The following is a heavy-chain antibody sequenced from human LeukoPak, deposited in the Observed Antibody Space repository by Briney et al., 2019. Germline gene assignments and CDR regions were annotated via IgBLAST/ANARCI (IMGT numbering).Heavy chain of an antibody. D-gene: IGHD3-3*01. CDR1: GFTFSSYA. J-gene: IGHJ5*02. CDR2: ISGSGGST. Sequence: GGSLRLSCAASGFTFSSYAMSWVREAPGKGLEWGSDISGSGGSTYYADSVKGRFTISRGNSKNTLYLQMNSLRAEDTAVYYCAKDPTSLTIRLNWFDPWGQGTLVTVSS. V-gene: IGHV3-23*01. CDR3: AKDPTSLTIRLNWFDP.